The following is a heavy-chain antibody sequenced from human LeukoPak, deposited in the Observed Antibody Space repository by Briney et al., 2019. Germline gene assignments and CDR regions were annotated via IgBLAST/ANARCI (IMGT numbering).Heavy chain of an antibody. CDR2: IYYSGST. CDR3: ARAYCGGDCFINWFDP. D-gene: IGHD2-21*02. Sequence: PSETLSLTCTVSGGSLSSYYWSWIRQPPEKGLEWIGYIYYSGSTNYNPSLKSRVTISVDTSKNQFSLKLSSVTAADTAVYYCARAYCGGDCFINWFDPWGQGTLVTVSS. J-gene: IGHJ5*02. V-gene: IGHV4-59*01. CDR1: GGSLSSYY.